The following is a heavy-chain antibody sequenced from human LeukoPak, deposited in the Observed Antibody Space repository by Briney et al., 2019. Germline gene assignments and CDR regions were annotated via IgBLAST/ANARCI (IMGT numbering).Heavy chain of an antibody. CDR3: ARLRRGY. CDR1: GLTVTSNH. Sequence: GGSLRLSCAASGLTVTSNHMSLVGQAPGKGLEWVSLIKSDGTTEYADSVKGRFTISRDNSKNTLFLQMNSLRVEDTAVYYCARLRRGYWGRGTPVTVSS. CDR2: IKSDGTT. J-gene: IGHJ4*02. V-gene: IGHV3-53*01.